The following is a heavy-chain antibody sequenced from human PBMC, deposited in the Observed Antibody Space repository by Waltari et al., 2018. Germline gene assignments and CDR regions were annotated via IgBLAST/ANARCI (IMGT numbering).Heavy chain of an antibody. J-gene: IGHJ6*02. CDR1: GDTFSNYA. Sequence: QVQLVQSGAEVKKPGSSVKVSCKASGDTFSNYAVSWVRQAPGQGLEWMGGIIPIFGTANYAQKFQGRVTITTDESASTAYMELSSLRSEDTAVYYCARDHTATRHYYGMDVWGQGTTVTVSS. CDR2: IIPIFGTA. V-gene: IGHV1-69*05. D-gene: IGHD6-25*01. CDR3: ARDHTATRHYYGMDV.